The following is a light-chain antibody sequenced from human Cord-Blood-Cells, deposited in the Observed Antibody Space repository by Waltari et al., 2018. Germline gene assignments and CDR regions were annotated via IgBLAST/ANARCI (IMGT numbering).Light chain of an antibody. J-gene: IGKJ4*01. Sequence: DIVMTQSPLSLPVTPGAPASLSCRSSQSLLHSKGYNYLDWYLQQPGQSQQLLIYLGSNRAAGVHDRFSGSGSGTDVTLKISRVEAEDVGVYYCMQALQTPFFGGGTKVEIK. CDR2: LGS. CDR3: MQALQTPF. CDR1: QSLLHSKGYNY. V-gene: IGKV2-28*01.